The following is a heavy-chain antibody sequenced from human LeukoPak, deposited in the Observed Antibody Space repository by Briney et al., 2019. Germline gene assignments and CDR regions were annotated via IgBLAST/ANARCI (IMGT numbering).Heavy chain of an antibody. CDR3: ATSRESGYDYYKYYYGVDV. V-gene: IGHV1-24*01. CDR2: FDPEDGET. CDR1: GYTLTELS. D-gene: IGHD5-12*01. Sequence: ASVKVSCKVSGYTLTELSMHWVRQAPGKGLEWMGGFDPEDGETIYAQKFQGRVTMTEDTSTDTAYMELSSLRSEDTAVYYCATSRESGYDYYKYYYGVDVWGQGTTVTVSS. J-gene: IGHJ6*02.